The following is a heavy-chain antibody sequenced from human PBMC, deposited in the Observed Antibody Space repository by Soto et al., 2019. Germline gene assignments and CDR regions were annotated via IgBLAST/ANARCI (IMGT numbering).Heavy chain of an antibody. D-gene: IGHD6-19*01. V-gene: IGHV3-9*01. CDR2: ITWNSGGI. CDR3: AKDARAVAGLGVYYFDL. J-gene: IGHJ4*02. CDR1: GFTFDEHA. Sequence: EVQLVESGGDLVQPGRSLRLSCTASGFTFDEHAMHWVRQVPGKGLEWVSVITWNSGGIDYADSVKGRFTTSRDNAKNTLYLQMNSLRTEDTAFYYCAKDARAVAGLGVYYFDLWGQGTLVTVSS.